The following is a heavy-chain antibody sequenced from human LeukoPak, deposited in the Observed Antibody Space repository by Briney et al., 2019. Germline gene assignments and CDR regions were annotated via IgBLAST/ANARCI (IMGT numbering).Heavy chain of an antibody. Sequence: SEPLSLTCTVSGVSLSSDKYYWSWIRQRPGKGVEWIGHIYYSGSTSFNPSLKSRVSMSVDTSKSQFSLKLTSVTAADTAVYYCATPYCGTISCLDVFDVWGQGTVVTVSS. V-gene: IGHV4-31*03. J-gene: IGHJ3*01. CDR2: IYYSGST. CDR3: ATPYCGTISCLDVFDV. D-gene: IGHD2-21*01. CDR1: GVSLSSDKYY.